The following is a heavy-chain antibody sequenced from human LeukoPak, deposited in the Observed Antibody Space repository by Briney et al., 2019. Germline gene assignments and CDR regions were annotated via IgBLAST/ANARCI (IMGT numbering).Heavy chain of an antibody. Sequence: GASAKVSCKASGYTFTSYGISWVRQAPGQGLEWMGGIIPIFGTANYAQKFRGRLTMTRDMSTSTVYMELSSLRSEDTAVYYCARGSRPVYNLLTGKRYFDYWGQGTLLTVSS. CDR1: GYTFTSYG. CDR2: IIPIFGTA. D-gene: IGHD3-9*01. J-gene: IGHJ4*02. CDR3: ARGSRPVYNLLTGKRYFDY. V-gene: IGHV1-69*05.